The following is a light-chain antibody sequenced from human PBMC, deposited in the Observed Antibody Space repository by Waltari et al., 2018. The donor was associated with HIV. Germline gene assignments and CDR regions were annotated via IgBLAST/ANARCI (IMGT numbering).Light chain of an antibody. CDR2: DVT. J-gene: IGLJ1*01. V-gene: IGLV2-11*01. Sequence: QSALTQPRSVSGSPGQSVTISCTGTSSEVGGYNYVSWYQQHPGKAPKLMIYDVTQCPSGVPERFSGSKSGNTASLTISGLQAEDEADYYCCSYAGSYTYVFGTGTKVTVL. CDR1: SSEVGGYNY. CDR3: CSYAGSYTYV.